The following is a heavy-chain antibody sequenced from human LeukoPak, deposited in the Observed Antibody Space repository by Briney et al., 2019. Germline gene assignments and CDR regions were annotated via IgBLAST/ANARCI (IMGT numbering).Heavy chain of an antibody. CDR1: GFTFSSYS. D-gene: IGHD3-22*01. CDR2: ISSSSSYI. CDR3: ARDPTEWDYYDSSGYSEDY. J-gene: IGHJ4*02. Sequence: GGSLRLSCAASGFTFSSYSMNWVRQAPGKGLEWVSSISSSSSYIYYADSVKGRFTISRDNAKNSLYLQMNSLRAEDTAVYYCARDPTEWDYYDSSGYSEDYWGQGTLVTVSS. V-gene: IGHV3-21*01.